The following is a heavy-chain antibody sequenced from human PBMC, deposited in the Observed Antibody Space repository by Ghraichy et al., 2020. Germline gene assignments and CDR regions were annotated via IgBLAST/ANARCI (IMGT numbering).Heavy chain of an antibody. J-gene: IGHJ3*02. D-gene: IGHD6-13*01. V-gene: IGHV3-48*02. Sequence: GESLNISCAASGFTFSSYSMNWVRQAPGKGLEWVSYISSSISTIYYADSVKGRFTISRDNAKNSLHLQMNSLRDEDTAVYYCARAYSSSSGRDAFDIWGQGTMVTVSS. CDR2: ISSSISTI. CDR3: ARAYSSSSGRDAFDI. CDR1: GFTFSSYS.